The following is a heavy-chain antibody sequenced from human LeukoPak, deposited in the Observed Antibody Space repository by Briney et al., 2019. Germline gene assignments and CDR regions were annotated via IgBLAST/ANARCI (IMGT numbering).Heavy chain of an antibody. D-gene: IGHD3-10*01. V-gene: IGHV1-2*02. J-gene: IGHJ4*02. CDR3: AREVWFGELSERTLDY. Sequence: ASVKVSCKPSGYTFTGYYMHWVRQPPGQGLEWMGWINPNSGATNYAQKFQGRVTVTRDTSINTAYMELSRLRSDDTAVYYCAREVWFGELSERTLDYWGQGTLVTVSS. CDR2: INPNSGAT. CDR1: GYTFTGYY.